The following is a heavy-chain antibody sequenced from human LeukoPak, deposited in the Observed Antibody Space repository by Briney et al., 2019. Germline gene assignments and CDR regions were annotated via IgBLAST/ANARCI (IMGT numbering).Heavy chain of an antibody. Sequence: GGSLRLSCAASGFSFSSYWMNWVRQAPGKGLEWVANIKQDGSEKYYVDSVKGRFTISRDNAKNSLYLQMNSLRAEDTAVYYCASGGYSFFYWGQGTLATVSS. V-gene: IGHV3-7*03. CDR3: ASGGYSFFY. CDR1: GFSFSSYW. D-gene: IGHD5-18*01. CDR2: IKQDGSEK. J-gene: IGHJ4*02.